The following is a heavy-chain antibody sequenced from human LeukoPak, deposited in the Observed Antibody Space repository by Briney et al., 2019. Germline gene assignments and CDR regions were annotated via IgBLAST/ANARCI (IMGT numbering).Heavy chain of an antibody. CDR3: VRGREFYLYYMDV. CDR1: GGSVSSSSYY. V-gene: IGHV4-39*07. Sequence: SETLSLTCTVSGGSVSSSSYYWGWIRQPPGKGLEWIGSIYFSGSTYYNPSLKSRVTISLDTSTNQFSLKLSSVTAADMAVYYCVRGREFYLYYMDVWGKGTTVTVSS. CDR2: IYFSGST. J-gene: IGHJ6*03. D-gene: IGHD2/OR15-2a*01.